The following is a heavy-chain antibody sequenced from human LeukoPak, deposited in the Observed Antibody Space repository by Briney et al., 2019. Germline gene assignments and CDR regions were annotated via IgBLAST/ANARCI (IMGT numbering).Heavy chain of an antibody. CDR1: GYTFTSYG. Sequence: GASVKVSSKASGYTFTSYGISWVRQAPGQGLEWMGWITTHNGNTRYAQKVQGRVTMTTDTSTSIAYMELRSLTSDDTAVYYCARKGTSGWVGFEIWGQGTMVTVSS. CDR3: ARKGTSGWVGFEI. D-gene: IGHD6-19*01. J-gene: IGHJ3*02. V-gene: IGHV1-18*01. CDR2: ITTHNGNT.